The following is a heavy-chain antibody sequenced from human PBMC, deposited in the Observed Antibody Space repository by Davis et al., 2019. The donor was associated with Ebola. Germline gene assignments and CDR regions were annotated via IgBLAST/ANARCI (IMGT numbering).Heavy chain of an antibody. Sequence: SETLSLTFAVYGGSFSGYYWSWIRQPPGKGLEWLGDINHSGSTNYNPSLKSRVTISVDTSKNQFSLKLSSVTAADTAVYYCARGAPTYYDFWSGTRGDGMDVWGQGTTVTVSS. D-gene: IGHD3-3*01. J-gene: IGHJ6*02. CDR2: INHSGST. CDR3: ARGAPTYYDFWSGTRGDGMDV. V-gene: IGHV4-34*01. CDR1: GGSFSGYY.